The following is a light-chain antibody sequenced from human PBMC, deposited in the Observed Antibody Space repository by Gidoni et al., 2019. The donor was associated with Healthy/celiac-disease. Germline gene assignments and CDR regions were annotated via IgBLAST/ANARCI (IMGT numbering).Light chain of an antibody. CDR3: QQYDSSPVT. J-gene: IGKJ4*01. CDR1: QSVSSSY. Sequence: EIVLTQSPGTLSLSPGERATLSCRASQSVSSSYLAWYQQKPGQAPRLLIDGASSRATGIPDRFSGSGSGTDFTLTISRLEPEDFAVYYCQQYDSSPVTFGGGTKVEIK. V-gene: IGKV3-20*01. CDR2: GAS.